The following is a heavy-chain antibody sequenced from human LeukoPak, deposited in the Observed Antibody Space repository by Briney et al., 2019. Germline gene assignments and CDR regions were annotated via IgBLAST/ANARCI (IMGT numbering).Heavy chain of an antibody. Sequence: PGGSLRLSCVASGSTFTSYWMHWVREAPGKGLGWVSRINSDGSSTNYADSVKGRFTISRDNAKNTLYLQMNSLRAEDTAVYYCAMGPYYYDSSGYYYWGQGTLVTVSS. CDR2: INSDGSST. V-gene: IGHV3-74*01. D-gene: IGHD3-22*01. J-gene: IGHJ4*02. CDR3: AMGPYYYDSSGYYY. CDR1: GSTFTSYW.